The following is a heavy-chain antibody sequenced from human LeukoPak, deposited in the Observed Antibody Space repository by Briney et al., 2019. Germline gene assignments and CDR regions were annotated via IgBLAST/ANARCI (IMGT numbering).Heavy chain of an antibody. J-gene: IGHJ3*02. CDR3: ARHYYYDSSGDNDAFDI. CDR1: GGSISSSSYY. D-gene: IGHD3-22*01. Sequence: SETLSLTCTVSGGSISSSSYYWGWIRQPPEKGLEWIGSIYYSGSTYYNPSLKSRVTISVDTSKNQFSLKLSSVTAADTAVYYCARHYYYDSSGDNDAFDIWGQGTMVTVSS. V-gene: IGHV4-39*01. CDR2: IYYSGST.